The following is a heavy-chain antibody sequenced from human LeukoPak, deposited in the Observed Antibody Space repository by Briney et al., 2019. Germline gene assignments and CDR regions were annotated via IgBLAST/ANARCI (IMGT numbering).Heavy chain of an antibody. CDR1: GFTFSNFA. D-gene: IGHD3-3*01. CDR3: ASLFLTTF. CDR2: ISYDGSNK. V-gene: IGHV3-30*04. J-gene: IGHJ4*02. Sequence: PGGSLRLSCAASGFTFSNFAMHWVRQAPGKGLEWVTVISYDGSNKYHADSVKGRFTISRDNSKNTLWLQMNSLRAEDTAVYYCASLFLTTFWGQGTLVTVSS.